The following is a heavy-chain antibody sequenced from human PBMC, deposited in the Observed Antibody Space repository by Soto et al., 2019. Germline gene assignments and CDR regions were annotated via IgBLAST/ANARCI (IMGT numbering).Heavy chain of an antibody. CDR3: EKYQRSYSNYLPANWLDH. CDR1: GFTFSSYG. J-gene: IGHJ5*02. Sequence: QVQLVESGGGVVQPGRSLRLSCAASGFTFSSYGMHWVRQAPGKGLEWVAGISYDGSNTYYADSVKGRFTISRDNSKNTQYLQMKSLRAEDTAVYYCEKYQRSYSNYLPANWLDHWGQGTLVTVSS. D-gene: IGHD4-4*01. V-gene: IGHV3-30*18. CDR2: ISYDGSNT.